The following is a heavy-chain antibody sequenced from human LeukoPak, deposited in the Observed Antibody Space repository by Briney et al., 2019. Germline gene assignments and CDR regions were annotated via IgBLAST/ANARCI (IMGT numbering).Heavy chain of an antibody. CDR3: ARGSVCPRCHFDY. V-gene: IGHV3-74*01. D-gene: IGHD6-19*01. J-gene: IGHJ4*02. CDR2: NSSDWCSA. Sequence: GGSLRLLCAASGFPFYMYRVQWVPQAPGEGLVGVSRNSSDWCSALYAHFVNGRFTISRDNAKNTLYLQMNSLRDDDTAVYYCARGSVCPRCHFDYWRQGTLVTVSS. CDR1: GFPFYMYR.